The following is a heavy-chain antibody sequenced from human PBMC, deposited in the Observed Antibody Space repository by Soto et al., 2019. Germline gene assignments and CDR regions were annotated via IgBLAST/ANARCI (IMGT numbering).Heavy chain of an antibody. CDR2: ISGSGGTT. CDR3: AKDRSSGYSDFDY. CDR1: GFTLSSYV. Sequence: GGSLRLSCAGSGFTLSSYVMNWVRQAPGEGLEWVSSISGSGGTTYYADSVKGRFTISRDNSKNTLYLQMNSLRAEDTAIFYCAKDRSSGYSDFDYWGQGTLVTVSS. J-gene: IGHJ4*02. D-gene: IGHD3-22*01. V-gene: IGHV3-23*01.